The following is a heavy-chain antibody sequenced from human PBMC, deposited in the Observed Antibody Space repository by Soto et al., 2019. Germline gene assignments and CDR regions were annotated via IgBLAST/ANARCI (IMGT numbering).Heavy chain of an antibody. CDR1: GFTVSSNY. CDR3: ARRAGQYGDALDY. V-gene: IGHV3-53*04. J-gene: IGHJ4*02. CDR2: IYSGGST. D-gene: IGHD4-17*01. Sequence: EVQLVESGGGLVQPGGSLRLSCAASGFTVSSNYMSWVRQAPGKGLEWVSLIYSGGSTYYADSVKGRFTISRHNSKNTLYLQINSLRAEDTAVYYCARRAGQYGDALDYWGQGTLVTVSS.